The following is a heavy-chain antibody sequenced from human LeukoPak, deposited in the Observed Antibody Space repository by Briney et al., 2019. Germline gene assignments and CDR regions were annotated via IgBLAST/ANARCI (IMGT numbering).Heavy chain of an antibody. J-gene: IGHJ4*02. CDR3: AKDIRPRFPYYYGSGSEY. V-gene: IGHV3-9*01. CDR2: ISWNSGSI. Sequence: PGGSLRLSCAASGFTFDDYAMHWVRQAPGKGLEWVSGISWNSGSIGYADSVKGRFTISRDNAKNSLYLQMNSLRAEDTALYYCAKDIRPRFPYYYGSGSEYWGQGTLVTVSS. CDR1: GFTFDDYA. D-gene: IGHD3-10*01.